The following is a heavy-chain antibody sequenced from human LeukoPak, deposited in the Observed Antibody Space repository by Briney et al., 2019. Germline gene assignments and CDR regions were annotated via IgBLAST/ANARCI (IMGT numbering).Heavy chain of an antibody. J-gene: IGHJ3*02. V-gene: IGHV1-46*01. CDR1: GYTFTSYC. D-gene: IGHD3-10*01. CDR3: ARGLPHSPLTQYGSETDAFDI. Sequence: ASVKVSCKASGYTFTSYCMHWVRQAPGQGLEWMGIMNPSGGSTNYAQKFQGRVTMTRDMSTSTVYMELSSLRSEDTAVYYCARGLPHSPLTQYGSETDAFDIWGQGTMVTVSS. CDR2: MNPSGGST.